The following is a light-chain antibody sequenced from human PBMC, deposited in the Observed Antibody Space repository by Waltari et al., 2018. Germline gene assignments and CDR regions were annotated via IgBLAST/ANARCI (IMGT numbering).Light chain of an antibody. CDR3: QSYDNTSGSI. Sequence: QSGLTQPPSVSGAPGQRVTTSCTASSSNIGAGYDVLWYQLFPGTAPKLLIYGNGNRPSGVPDRFSGSKSGTSASLAITGLQAEDEADYYCQSYDNTSGSIFGGGTKLTVL. J-gene: IGLJ2*01. CDR1: SSNIGAGYD. V-gene: IGLV1-40*01. CDR2: GNG.